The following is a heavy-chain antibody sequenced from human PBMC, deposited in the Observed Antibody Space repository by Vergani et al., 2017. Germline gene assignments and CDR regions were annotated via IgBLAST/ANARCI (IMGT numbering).Heavy chain of an antibody. CDR1: CSSIRSSNSY. Sequence: QLQLQESGPGLVKPSATLSLTCSVSCSSIRSSNSYLGLIRHPPGKGLEWIASIYYSGLTYYTPSLKSRVTISVDTSKNQFSLKLSSVTAADTAVYFCARHSTVEWLVKLGGIDPWGQGILVTVSS. V-gene: IGHV4-39*01. CDR3: ARHSTVEWLVKLGGIDP. D-gene: IGHD6-19*01. CDR2: IYYSGLT. J-gene: IGHJ5*02.